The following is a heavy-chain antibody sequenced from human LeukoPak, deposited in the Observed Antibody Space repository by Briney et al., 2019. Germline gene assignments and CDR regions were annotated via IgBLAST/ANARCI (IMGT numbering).Heavy chain of an antibody. Sequence: GGSLRLSCTASGFTFDDFSIHWVRQTPWKGLEWVANIKEDGSEKSYVDSVKGRFTISRDNAKNSLYLQMNNLRAEDTAVYYCARGPVVVIAPADYWGQGTLVTVSS. CDR1: GFTFDDFS. D-gene: IGHD2-21*01. CDR3: ARGPVVVIAPADY. CDR2: IKEDGSEK. J-gene: IGHJ4*02. V-gene: IGHV3-7*01.